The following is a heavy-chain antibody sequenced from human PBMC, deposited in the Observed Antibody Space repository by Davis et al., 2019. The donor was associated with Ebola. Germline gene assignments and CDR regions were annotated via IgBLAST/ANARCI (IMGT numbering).Heavy chain of an antibody. CDR2: SDPKDGET. Sequence: AASVKVSCKLSGYTPTELSIHWVRQAPGKGLEWMGGSDPKDGETLYAQKFQGRVTMTADISTDTAYMELSSLRSEDTAVYYCSISDYTFWTGYSNYYGMDVWGQGTTVTVSS. D-gene: IGHD3/OR15-3a*01. CDR3: SISDYTFWTGYSNYYGMDV. CDR1: GYTPTELS. V-gene: IGHV1-24*01. J-gene: IGHJ6*02.